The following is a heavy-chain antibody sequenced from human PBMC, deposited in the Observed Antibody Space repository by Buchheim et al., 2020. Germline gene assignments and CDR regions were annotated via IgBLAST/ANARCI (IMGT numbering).Heavy chain of an antibody. CDR2: ISAYNGNT. J-gene: IGHJ6*02. Sequence: QVQLVQSGAEVKKPGASVKVSCKASGYTFTTYGISWVRQAPGQGLEWMGWISAYNGNTNYVQKFQGRVTMTTDTSTSPAYMELRNLRSDDTAVYYCAREQKLVQGHFSYYGMDVWGQGTT. CDR3: AREQKLVQGHFSYYGMDV. D-gene: IGHD6-13*01. V-gene: IGHV1-18*04. CDR1: GYTFTTYG.